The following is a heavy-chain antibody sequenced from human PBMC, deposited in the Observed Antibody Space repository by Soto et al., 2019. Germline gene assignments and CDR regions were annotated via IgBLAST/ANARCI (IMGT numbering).Heavy chain of an antibody. V-gene: IGHV4-59*01. CDR2: IYYSGST. CDR3: ARAKGNYQTFDH. J-gene: IGHJ4*02. CDR1: GDSMSSYY. Sequence: SETLSLTCTVSGDSMSSYYWSWIRQPPGKGLEWIGYIYYSGSTTYNPSLRSRVTMSVDTSKNQFSLRLSSVTAADTAVYYCARAKGNYQTFDHWGQGSSVPVAS. D-gene: IGHD4-4*01.